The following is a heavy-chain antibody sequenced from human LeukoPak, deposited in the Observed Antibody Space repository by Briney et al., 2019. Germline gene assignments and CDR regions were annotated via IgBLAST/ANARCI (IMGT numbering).Heavy chain of an antibody. CDR3: ARVYDSSGYSRSYAFDI. D-gene: IGHD3-22*01. CDR1: GFTFSSYW. CDR2: IKKDGSEK. V-gene: IGHV3-7*05. J-gene: IGHJ3*02. Sequence: GGSLRLSCAASGFTFSSYWMSWVRQAPGKGLEWVANIKKDGSEKYYVDSVKGRFTISRDNAKNSLYLQMNSLRAEDTAVYYCARVYDSSGYSRSYAFDIWGQGTMVTVSS.